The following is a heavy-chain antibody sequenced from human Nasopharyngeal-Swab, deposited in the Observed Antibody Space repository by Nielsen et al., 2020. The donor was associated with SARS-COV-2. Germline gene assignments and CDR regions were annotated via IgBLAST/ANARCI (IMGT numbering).Heavy chain of an antibody. V-gene: IGHV4-31*02. CDR3: ARNWRSGSMDV. J-gene: IGHJ6*03. CDR2: IYYSGST. Sequence: RQAPGKGLEWTGYIYYSGSTYYNPSLKSRVTISVDTSKNQFSLKLSSVTAADTAVYYCARNWRSGSMDVWGKGTTVTVSS. D-gene: IGHD3-10*01.